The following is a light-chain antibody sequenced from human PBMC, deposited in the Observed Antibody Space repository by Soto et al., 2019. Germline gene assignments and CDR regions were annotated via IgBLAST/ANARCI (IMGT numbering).Light chain of an antibody. CDR3: QTWNTGIVV. CDR2: VNGDGSH. CDR1: SGHSSYA. Sequence: QLVLTQSPSASASLGASVKLTCTLSSGHSSYAIAWHQQQPEKGPRYLMKVNGDGSHSKGDGIPDRFSGSSSGAERSLTISSLQSEDEADYYCQTWNTGIVVFGGGTKLTVL. J-gene: IGLJ2*01. V-gene: IGLV4-69*01.